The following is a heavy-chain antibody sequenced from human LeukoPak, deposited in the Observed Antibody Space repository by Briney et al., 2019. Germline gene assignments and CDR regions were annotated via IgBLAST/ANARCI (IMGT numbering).Heavy chain of an antibody. Sequence: GESLKISCKGSGYSFTSYWIGWVRQMPGKGLEWMGIIYPGDSDTRYSPSFQGQVTISADKSISTAYLQWSSLKASDTAMYYCARTSDPPTYYHGSGYYYYGMDVWGQGTTVTVSS. D-gene: IGHD3-10*01. J-gene: IGHJ6*02. CDR1: GYSFTSYW. CDR2: IYPGDSDT. CDR3: ARTSDPPTYYHGSGYYYYGMDV. V-gene: IGHV5-51*01.